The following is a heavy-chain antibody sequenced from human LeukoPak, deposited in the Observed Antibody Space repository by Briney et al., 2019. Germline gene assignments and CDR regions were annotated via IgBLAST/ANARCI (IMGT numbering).Heavy chain of an antibody. CDR3: ARRTESSLYYYYYMDV. CDR2: MNPNSGNT. Sequence: ASVKVSCKASGYTFTSYYMHWVRQATGQGLEWMGWMNPNSGNTGYAQKFQGRVTITRNTSISTAYMELSSLRSEDTAVYYCARRTESSLYYYYYMDVWGKGTTVTVSS. V-gene: IGHV1-8*03. CDR1: GYTFTSYY. J-gene: IGHJ6*03.